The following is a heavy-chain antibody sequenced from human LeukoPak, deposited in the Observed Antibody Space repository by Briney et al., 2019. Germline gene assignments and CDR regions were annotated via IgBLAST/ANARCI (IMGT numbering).Heavy chain of an antibody. CDR2: INWNSGST. D-gene: IGHD3-10*01. J-gene: IGHJ4*02. CDR3: ARRRVTFVRGVDITSYYFDY. CDR1: GFTFDDYG. Sequence: GGSLRLSCAASGFTFDDYGMGWVRQAPAKGLEWVSGINWNSGSTGYANSVKGRFTISRDNAKNSLYLQMNSLRAEDTALYYCARRRVTFVRGVDITSYYFDYWGQGTLVTVSS. V-gene: IGHV3-20*04.